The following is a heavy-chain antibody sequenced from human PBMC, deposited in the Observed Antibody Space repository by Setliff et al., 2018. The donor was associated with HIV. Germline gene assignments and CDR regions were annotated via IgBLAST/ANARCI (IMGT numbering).Heavy chain of an antibody. Sequence: ASVKVSCKASGGTFSSYAISWVRQAPGQGLEWMGGVIPILGTANYAQKFQGRVTITADESTSTAYMELSSLRSEDTAVYYCARSAKSGAWTYYDFWSGYSYYYMGVWGKGTTVTVSS. D-gene: IGHD3-3*01. CDR1: GGTFSSYA. CDR2: VIPILGTA. J-gene: IGHJ6*03. CDR3: ARSAKSGAWTYYDFWSGYSYYYMGV. V-gene: IGHV1-69*13.